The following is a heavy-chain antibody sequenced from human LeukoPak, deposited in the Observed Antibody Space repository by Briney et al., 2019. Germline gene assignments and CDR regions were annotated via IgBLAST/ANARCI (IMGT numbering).Heavy chain of an antibody. D-gene: IGHD6-13*01. CDR2: IYGGAAA. CDR1: GINVSSNY. J-gene: IGHJ4*02. CDR3: VSSTGQQLVPYDY. Sequence: GGSLRLSCAASGINVSSNYMTWIRQAPGKGLEWVSLIYGGAAAYYAESEGGRFIISRDNSKNTLFLQMNSLRTEDAAVYYCVSSTGQQLVPYDYWGQGTHVTVSS. V-gene: IGHV3-66*02.